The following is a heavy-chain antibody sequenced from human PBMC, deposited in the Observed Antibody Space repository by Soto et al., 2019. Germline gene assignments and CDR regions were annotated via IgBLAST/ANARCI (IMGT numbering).Heavy chain of an antibody. CDR3: ARGATETYWGLADI. J-gene: IGHJ3*02. V-gene: IGHV1-18*01. CDR2: ISAYNGNT. D-gene: IGHD2-8*02. Sequence: VGQSTGQGLEWMGWISAYNGNTNHAQKLQGRVTMTTDTSTSTAYMELRSLRSDDTAVYYCARGATETYWGLADIWGQGTMVTVSS.